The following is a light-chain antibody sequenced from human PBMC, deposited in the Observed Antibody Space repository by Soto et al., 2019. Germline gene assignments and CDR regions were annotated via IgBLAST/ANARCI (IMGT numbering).Light chain of an antibody. Sequence: QSVLTQPPSASGTPGQRDTIYCSGSSSNIGSNTVNWYQQLPGTAPKLLIYSNNQRPSGVPDRFSGSKSGTSVSLAISGFQSEDEADYYCAAWDDSLNGRVVFGVGTKLTVL. CDR3: AAWDDSLNGRVV. V-gene: IGLV1-44*01. CDR2: SNN. CDR1: SSNIGSNT. J-gene: IGLJ2*01.